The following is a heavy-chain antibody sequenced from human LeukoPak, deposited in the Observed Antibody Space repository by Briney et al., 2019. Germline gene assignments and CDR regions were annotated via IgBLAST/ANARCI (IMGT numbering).Heavy chain of an antibody. J-gene: IGHJ4*02. D-gene: IGHD2-15*01. Sequence: SETLSLTCTVSGGSISSYYWSWIRQPPGKGLEWIGYIYYSGSTNYNPSLKSRVTISVDTSKNQFSLKLSPVTAADTAVYYCAREYCSGGSCYSAYWGQGTLVAVSS. CDR1: GGSISSYY. V-gene: IGHV4-59*01. CDR3: AREYCSGGSCYSAY. CDR2: IYYSGST.